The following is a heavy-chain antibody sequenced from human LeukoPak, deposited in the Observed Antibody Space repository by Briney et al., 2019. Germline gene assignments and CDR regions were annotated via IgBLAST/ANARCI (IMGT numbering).Heavy chain of an antibody. Sequence: PSETLSLTCTVSGGSISSYYWSWIRQPPGKGLEWIGCIYYTGSTNYNPSLKSRVTISVDTSKNQFSLKLSSVTAADTAVYYCATARAYSSVDYWGQGTLVTVSS. V-gene: IGHV4-59*01. D-gene: IGHD6-19*01. CDR2: IYYTGST. CDR1: GGSISSYY. CDR3: ATARAYSSVDY. J-gene: IGHJ4*02.